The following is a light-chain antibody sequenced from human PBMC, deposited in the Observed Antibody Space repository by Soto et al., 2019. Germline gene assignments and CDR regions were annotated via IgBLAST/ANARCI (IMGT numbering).Light chain of an antibody. CDR3: LQDYNYPRT. V-gene: IGKV1-6*01. J-gene: IGKJ1*01. CDR1: QGIRND. Sequence: AIPMTQSPSSLSASVGDRVTITCRASQGIRNDLGWYQQKPGKAPKLLIYAASSLQSGVPSRFSGSVFGKDFTLTISSLQPEDFATYYCLQDYNYPRTFGQGTKVEIK. CDR2: AAS.